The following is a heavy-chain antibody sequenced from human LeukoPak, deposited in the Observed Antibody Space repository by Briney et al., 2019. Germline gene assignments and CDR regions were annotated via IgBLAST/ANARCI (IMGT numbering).Heavy chain of an antibody. D-gene: IGHD3-16*01. CDR2: IYHSGST. V-gene: IGHV4-38-2*01. CDR3: AGSHLGGVLSAFYI. J-gene: IGHJ3*02. CDR1: GYSISSSYY. Sequence: SETLSLTCAVSGYSISSSYYWGWIRQPPEKGLEWIGSIYHSGSTYYNPSLKSRVTISVDTSKNQFSLKLSSVTAADTAVYYCAGSHLGGVLSAFYIWGQGTMVTVSS.